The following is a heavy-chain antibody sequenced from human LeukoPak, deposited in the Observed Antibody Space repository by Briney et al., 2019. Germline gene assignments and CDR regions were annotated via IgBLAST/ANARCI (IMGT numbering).Heavy chain of an antibody. CDR1: GYTFTGYY. Sequence: ASVKVSCKASGYTFTGYYMRWVRQAPGQGLEWMGWINPNSGGTNYAQKFQGRVTMTRDTSISTAYMELSRLRSDDTAVYYCARDGNDSSWYDDYWGQGTLVTVSS. CDR3: ARDGNDSSWYDDY. D-gene: IGHD6-13*01. V-gene: IGHV1-2*02. J-gene: IGHJ4*02. CDR2: INPNSGGT.